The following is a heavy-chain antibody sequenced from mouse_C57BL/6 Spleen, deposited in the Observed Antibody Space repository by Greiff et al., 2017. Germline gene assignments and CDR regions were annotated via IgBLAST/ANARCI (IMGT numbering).Heavy chain of an antibody. J-gene: IGHJ2*01. CDR2: IRLKSDNYAT. D-gene: IGHD4-1*01. CDR3: SLTGTNYFDY. CDR1: GFTFSNYW. V-gene: IGHV6-3*01. Sequence: EVKLMESGGGLVQPGGSMKLSCVASGFTFSNYWMNWVRQSPEKGLEWVAQIRLKSDNYATHYAESVKGRFTISRDDSKSSVYLQMNNLRAEDTGIYYCSLTGTNYFDYWGQGTTLTVSS.